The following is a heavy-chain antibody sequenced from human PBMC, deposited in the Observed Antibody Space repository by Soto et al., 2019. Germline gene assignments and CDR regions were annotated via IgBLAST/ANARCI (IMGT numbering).Heavy chain of an antibody. CDR2: VKSKSNGGTT. CDR1: GSTFSNAW. J-gene: IGHJ5*02. Sequence: EVQLVESGGGLGKPGGSLRLSCAASGSTFSNAWMSWVRQAPGKGLECVGRVKSKSNGGTTDYAASVKGRFTISRDDSKNTLYLQMNRLKTEDTAVYYCTTLGFAPWGQGTLVTVSS. V-gene: IGHV3-15*01. CDR3: TTLGFAP.